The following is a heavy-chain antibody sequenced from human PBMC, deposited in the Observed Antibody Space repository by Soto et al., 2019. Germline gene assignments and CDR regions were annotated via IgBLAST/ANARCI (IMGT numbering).Heavy chain of an antibody. J-gene: IGHJ4*02. CDR2: IRSKANSYAT. V-gene: IGHV3-73*01. Sequence: SLRLSCAASGFTFSGSAMHWVRQASGKGLEWVGRIRSKANSYATAYAASVKGRFTISRDDSKNTAYLQMNSLKTEDTAVYYCTRPSSSEGDYWGQGTLVTVSS. D-gene: IGHD6-25*01. CDR3: TRPSSSEGDY. CDR1: GFTFSGSA.